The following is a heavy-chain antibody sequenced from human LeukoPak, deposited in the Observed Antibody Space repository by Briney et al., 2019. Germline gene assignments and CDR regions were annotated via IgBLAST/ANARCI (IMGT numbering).Heavy chain of an antibody. J-gene: IGHJ3*02. Sequence: SVNVSCKASSVTFNSCSISWVRQAPGHGLDWMGRIIPLLGIVNYAQKFQGKVTITADKSTNTAYMELSSLRSEDTAMYYCASDRTIAAAVDPFDIWGQGTMVTVSS. CDR2: IIPLLGIV. CDR1: SVTFNSCS. CDR3: ASDRTIAAAVDPFDI. V-gene: IGHV1-69*04. D-gene: IGHD6-13*01.